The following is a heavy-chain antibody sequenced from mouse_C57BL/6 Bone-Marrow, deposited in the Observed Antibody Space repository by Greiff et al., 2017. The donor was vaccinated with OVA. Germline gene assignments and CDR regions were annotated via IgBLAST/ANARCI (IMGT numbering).Heavy chain of an antibody. D-gene: IGHD2-3*01. CDR2: IDPSDSYT. CDR3: ARDGYYPYWYFDV. CDR1: GYTFTSYW. V-gene: IGHV1-69*01. Sequence: QVQLKQPGAELVMPGASVKLSCKASGYTFTSYWMHWVKQRPGQGLEWIGEIDPSDSYTNYNQKFKGKSTLTVDKSSSTAYMQLSSLTSEDSAVYYCARDGYYPYWYFDVWGTGTTVTVSS. J-gene: IGHJ1*03.